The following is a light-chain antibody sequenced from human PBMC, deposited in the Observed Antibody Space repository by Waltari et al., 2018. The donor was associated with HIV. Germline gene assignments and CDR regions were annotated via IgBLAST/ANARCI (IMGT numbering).Light chain of an antibody. CDR1: SVSKAD. CDR2: ESN. CDR3: QSADTSPSKAI. J-gene: IGLJ2*01. V-gene: IGLV3-25*03. Sequence: ELTQSPSVSVSPGQTARLPCFGESVSKADVNWYQWKTGQAPVMVIYESNKRSSRMSGRFSASRSGTTATLTITGVRTEDEADYFCQSADTSPSKAIFGGGTK.